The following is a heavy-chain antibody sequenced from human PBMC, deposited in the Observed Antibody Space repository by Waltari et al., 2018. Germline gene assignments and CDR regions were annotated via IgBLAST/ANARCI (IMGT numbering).Heavy chain of an antibody. CDR3: AKAGGIYNYPLDP. Sequence: QVEESGGGVVQPGGSRRLSCVASGYPFHNYGMHWVRKAPGKGLEWLAVISSDGSGKYYADSMKGRFTMSRDNSKNTVYLQVNSLRPEDTAVYYCAKAGGIYNYPLDPWGQGTLVTVSS. CDR1: GYPFHNYG. J-gene: IGHJ5*02. D-gene: IGHD1-26*01. V-gene: IGHV3-30*18. CDR2: ISSDGSGK.